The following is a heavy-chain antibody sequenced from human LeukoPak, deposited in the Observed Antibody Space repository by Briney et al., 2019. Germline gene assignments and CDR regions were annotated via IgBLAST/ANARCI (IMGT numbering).Heavy chain of an antibody. CDR3: ARVSKPGWYDYYYMDV. V-gene: IGHV3-30*02. CDR1: GFTFSSYG. J-gene: IGHJ6*03. D-gene: IGHD2/OR15-2a*01. CDR2: IRNDGSIK. Sequence: GGSLRLSCAASGFTFSSYGMHWVRQAPGKGLDWVAFIRNDGSIKYYADSVQGRFTISRDNSQNTLYLQMDSLRVEDTAVYYCARVSKPGWYDYYYMDVWGKGTTVTVSS.